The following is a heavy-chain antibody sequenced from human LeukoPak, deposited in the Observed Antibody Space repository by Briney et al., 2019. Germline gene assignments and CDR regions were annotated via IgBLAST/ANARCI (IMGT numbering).Heavy chain of an antibody. J-gene: IGHJ4*02. V-gene: IGHV3-30*04. Sequence: GGALRLSCAASGFTFSSYAMHWVRQAPGEGLGWVAVISYDGSNKYYADSVKGRFTISRDNSKNTLYLQMNSPRAEDTAVYYCARSPSIVVVTATPPFDYWGQGTLATVSS. CDR1: GFTFSSYA. CDR3: ARSPSIVVVTATPPFDY. CDR2: ISYDGSNK. D-gene: IGHD2-21*02.